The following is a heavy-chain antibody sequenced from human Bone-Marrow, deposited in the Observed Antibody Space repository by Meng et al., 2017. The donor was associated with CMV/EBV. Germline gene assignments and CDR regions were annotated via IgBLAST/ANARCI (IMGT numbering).Heavy chain of an antibody. CDR3: VRDPSATTGVMAV. J-gene: IGHJ6*02. CDR2: ISMSSDYK. CDR1: GFTFNSHS. V-gene: IGHV3-21*01. Sequence: GGSLRLSCAASGFTFNSHSMNWVRQAPGRGLEWVSSISMSSDYKYYADSVKGRFTISRDNDKNSLYLQISSLGAEDTAVYYCVRDPSATTGVMAVWGQGTTVTVSS. D-gene: IGHD1-7*01.